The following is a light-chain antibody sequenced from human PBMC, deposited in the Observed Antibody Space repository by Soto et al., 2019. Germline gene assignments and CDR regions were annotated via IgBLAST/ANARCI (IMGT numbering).Light chain of an antibody. J-gene: IGKJ1*01. V-gene: IGKV3-15*01. CDR2: GAS. Sequence: EIVMTQSPATLSVSPGERATLSCRASQSVSSNLAWYQQKPVQAPRLLIYGASTRATGIPARFSGSGSGTEFTLTISSLQSEDFAVYYCQQYNNWLPWTFGQGTKVDIK. CDR1: QSVSSN. CDR3: QQYNNWLPWT.